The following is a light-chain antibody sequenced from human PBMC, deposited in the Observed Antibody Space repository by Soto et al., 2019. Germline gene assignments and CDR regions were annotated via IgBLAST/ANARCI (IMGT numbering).Light chain of an antibody. J-gene: IGLJ2*01. V-gene: IGLV2-23*01. Sequence: QAASVSGSPGQSITISCTGTSSDVGSYNLVSWYQQHPGKAPKLMIYEGSKRPSGVSNRFSGSKSGNTASLTISGLQAEDEGDYYCCSYAGNSNVVFGGGTKLTVL. CDR3: CSYAGNSNVV. CDR2: EGS. CDR1: SSDVGSYNL.